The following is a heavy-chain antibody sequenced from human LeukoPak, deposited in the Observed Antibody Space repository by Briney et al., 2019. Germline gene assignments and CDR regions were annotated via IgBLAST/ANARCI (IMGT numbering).Heavy chain of an antibody. Sequence: SETLPLTCAVYGGSFSGYYWSWIRQPPGKGLEWIGEINHSGSTNYNPSLKSRVTISVDTSKNQFSLKLSSVTAADTAVYYCANGLNSSSSDYWGQGTLVTVSS. CDR3: ANGLNSSSSDY. D-gene: IGHD6-6*01. V-gene: IGHV4-34*01. CDR1: GGSFSGYY. CDR2: INHSGST. J-gene: IGHJ4*02.